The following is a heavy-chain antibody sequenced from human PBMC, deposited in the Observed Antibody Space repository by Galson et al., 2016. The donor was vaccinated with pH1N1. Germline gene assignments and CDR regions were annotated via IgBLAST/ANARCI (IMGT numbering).Heavy chain of an antibody. V-gene: IGHV3-7*03. CDR3: TRAVGSYSSF. J-gene: IGHJ4*02. Sequence: SLRLSCAASGFTFSTYWMNWVHQAPGKGLEWVASIKPDGTEKSYVDSVKGRFTISRDNAKNSLCLQMNSLRAEDTAVYYCTRAVGSYSSFWGQGTLVTVSS. D-gene: IGHD1-26*01. CDR1: GFTFSTYW. CDR2: IKPDGTEK.